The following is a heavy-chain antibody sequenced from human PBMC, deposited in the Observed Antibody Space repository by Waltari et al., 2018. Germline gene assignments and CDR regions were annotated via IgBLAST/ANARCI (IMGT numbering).Heavy chain of an antibody. J-gene: IGHJ5*02. CDR2: IYWNDDK. CDR3: AHRRGYCGGDCYSYWFDP. Sequence: QITLKESGPTLVKPTQTLTLTCTFSGFSLSTSGVGVGWIRQPPGKALEWLELIYWNDDKRYSPTLKSRLTITKDTSKNQVVLTMTNMDPVDTATYYCAHRRGYCGGDCYSYWFDPWGQGTLVTVSS. D-gene: IGHD2-21*01. CDR1: GFSLSTSGVG. V-gene: IGHV2-5*01.